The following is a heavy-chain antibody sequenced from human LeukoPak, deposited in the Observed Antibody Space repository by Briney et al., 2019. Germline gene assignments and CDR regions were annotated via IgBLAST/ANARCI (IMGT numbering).Heavy chain of an antibody. CDR1: GFTFNSYW. CDR3: ARHSRGSPIDD. Sequence: PGGSLRLSCAASGFTFNSYWMGWVRQAPEKGLEWLANIRQDGSDKQYVDSVKGRFTISRDNAKNSLYLQMNSLSAEDTAVYYCARHSRGSPIDDWGQGTLVTVSS. D-gene: IGHD2-15*01. J-gene: IGHJ4*02. CDR2: IRQDGSDK. V-gene: IGHV3-7*01.